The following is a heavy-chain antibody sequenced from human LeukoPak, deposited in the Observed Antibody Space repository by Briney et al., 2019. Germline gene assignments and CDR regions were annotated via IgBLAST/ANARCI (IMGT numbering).Heavy chain of an antibody. Sequence: SGTLSLTCAVSGGSISSSNWWSWVRQPPGKGLEWIGEIYHSGSTNYNPSLKSRVTISVDKSKNQFSLKLSSVTAADTAVYYCARDGGAAAAPGAFDIWGQGTMVTVSS. CDR3: ARDGGAAAAPGAFDI. D-gene: IGHD6-13*01. J-gene: IGHJ3*02. V-gene: IGHV4-4*02. CDR1: GGSISSSNW. CDR2: IYHSGST.